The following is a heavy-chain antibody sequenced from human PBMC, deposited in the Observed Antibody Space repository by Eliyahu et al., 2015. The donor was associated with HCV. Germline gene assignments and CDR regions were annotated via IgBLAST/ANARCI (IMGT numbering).Heavy chain of an antibody. CDR3: ARDRGSHYFDY. Sequence: QVQLQESGPGLVKPSQTLSLTCTVSGGSISSGSYYWSWIRQPAGKGLEWIGRIYTSGSTNYNPSLKSRVTISVDTSKNQFSLKLSSVTAADTAVYYCARDRGSHYFDYWGQGTLVTVSS. J-gene: IGHJ4*02. CDR1: GGSISSGSYY. CDR2: IYTSGST. D-gene: IGHD1-26*01. V-gene: IGHV4-61*02.